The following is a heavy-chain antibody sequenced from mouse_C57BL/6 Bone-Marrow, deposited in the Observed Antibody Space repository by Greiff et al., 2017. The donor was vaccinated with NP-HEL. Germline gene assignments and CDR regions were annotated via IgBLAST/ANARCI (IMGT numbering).Heavy chain of an antibody. CDR1: GYTFTSYG. D-gene: IGHD1-1*01. CDR3: ARSPFYYYGSSPCYYLDY. CDR2: IYPRSGNT. Sequence: QVQLKESGAELARPGASVKLSCKASGYTFTSYGISWVKQRTGQGLEWIGEIYPRSGNTYYNEKFKGKATLTADNSSSTAYMELSSLTSEDSAVYFLARSPFYYYGSSPCYYLDYWGQGTTLTVSS. V-gene: IGHV1-81*01. J-gene: IGHJ2*01.